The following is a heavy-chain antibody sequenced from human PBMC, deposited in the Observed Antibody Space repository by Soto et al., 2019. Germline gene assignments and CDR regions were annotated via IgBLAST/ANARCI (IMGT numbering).Heavy chain of an antibody. Sequence: EVQLVESGGGLVQPGGSLRVSCAASGFTFSSYWMHWVRQAPGKGLVWVSRINSDGSSTSYPDSVKGRFTISRDNAKNTLYLQMNSLRAEDTAIYYCARRGAVAGLHYWGQGTLVTVSS. CDR2: INSDGSST. J-gene: IGHJ4*02. V-gene: IGHV3-74*01. D-gene: IGHD6-19*01. CDR1: GFTFSSYW. CDR3: ARRGAVAGLHY.